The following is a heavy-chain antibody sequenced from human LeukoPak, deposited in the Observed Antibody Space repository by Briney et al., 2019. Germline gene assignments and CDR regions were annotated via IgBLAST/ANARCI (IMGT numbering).Heavy chain of an antibody. CDR1: GLTFRNLK. J-gene: IGHJ3*02. Sequence: GGSLRLSCAVSGLTFRNLKMNWVRQAPGKGLEWVSYISAGGRTTFYADSVTGRFTISRDNARNSLYLQMSSLRVGDTAVYYCARLGAPVEAFDIWGQGTMVTVSS. D-gene: IGHD1-26*01. V-gene: IGHV3-48*03. CDR2: ISAGGRTT. CDR3: ARLGAPVEAFDI.